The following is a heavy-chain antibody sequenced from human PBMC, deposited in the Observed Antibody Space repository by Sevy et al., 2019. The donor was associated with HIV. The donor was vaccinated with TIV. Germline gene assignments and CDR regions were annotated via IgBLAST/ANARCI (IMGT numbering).Heavy chain of an antibody. CDR3: ARDMLGYCSSTGCYAEGYFDY. CDR2: IYYSGST. J-gene: IGHJ4*02. D-gene: IGHD2-2*01. Sequence: SETLSLTCTVSGGSISSYYWSWIRQPPGKGLEWIGYIYYSGSTNYNPSLKSGVTISVDTSKNQFSLKLSYVTAADTAVYYCARDMLGYCSSTGCYAEGYFDYWGQGTLVTVSS. V-gene: IGHV4-59*01. CDR1: GGSISSYY.